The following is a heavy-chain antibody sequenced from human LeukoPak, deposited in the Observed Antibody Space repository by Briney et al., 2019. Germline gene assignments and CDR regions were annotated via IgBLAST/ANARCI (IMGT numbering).Heavy chain of an antibody. CDR1: GGSFSGYY. CDR3: AREGRNYYGSRDSWFDP. CDR2: INHSGST. D-gene: IGHD3-10*01. Sequence: PSETLSLTCAVYGGSFSGYYWSWIRQPPGKGLEWIGEINHSGSTNYNPSLKSRVTISVDTSKNQFSLTLSSVTAADTAVYYCAREGRNYYGSRDSWFDPWGQGTLVTVSS. V-gene: IGHV4-34*01. J-gene: IGHJ5*02.